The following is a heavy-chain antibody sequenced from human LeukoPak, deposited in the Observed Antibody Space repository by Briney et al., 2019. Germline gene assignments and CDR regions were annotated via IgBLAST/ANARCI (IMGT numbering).Heavy chain of an antibody. CDR2: IYHGDSDT. CDR3: ARHSQKYIGNDLFDS. D-gene: IGHD1-1*01. V-gene: IGHV5-51*01. Sequence: GESLKISCKGSGXSFTTYCIGWVGQMPGKGLEWMGIIYHGDSDTRYSPSLQGQLTISADKSINTAYLQWSSLKASDTAMYYCARHSQKYIGNDLFDSWGQGTLVTVSS. J-gene: IGHJ4*02. CDR1: GXSFTTYC.